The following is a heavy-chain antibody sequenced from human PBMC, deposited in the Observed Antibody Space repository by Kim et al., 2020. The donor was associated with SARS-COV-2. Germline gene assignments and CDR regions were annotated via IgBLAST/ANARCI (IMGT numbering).Heavy chain of an antibody. CDR2: IYYSGST. CDR3: ARSIIVVVPAEAFYYYGMDV. J-gene: IGHJ6*02. D-gene: IGHD2-2*01. CDR1: GGSISSSSYY. V-gene: IGHV4-39*01. Sequence: SETLSLTCTVSGGSISSSSYYWGWIRQPPGKGLEWIGSIYYSGSTYYNPSLKSRVTISVDTSKNQFSLKLSSVTAADTAVYYCARSIIVVVPAEAFYYYGMDVWGQGTTVTVSS.